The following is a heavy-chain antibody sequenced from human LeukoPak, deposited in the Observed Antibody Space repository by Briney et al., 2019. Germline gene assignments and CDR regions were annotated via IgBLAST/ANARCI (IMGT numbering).Heavy chain of an antibody. D-gene: IGHD2-2*01. CDR1: GYTFTGYY. CDR3: ARDDLSCSSTSCYPAGY. J-gene: IGHJ4*02. V-gene: IGHV1-2*02. Sequence: ASVKVSCKASGYTFTGYYMHWVRQAPGQGLEWMGWINPNSGGTNYAQKFQGRVTMTRDTSISTAYMELSRLRSDGTAVYYCARDDLSCSSTSCYPAGYWGQGTLVTVSS. CDR2: INPNSGGT.